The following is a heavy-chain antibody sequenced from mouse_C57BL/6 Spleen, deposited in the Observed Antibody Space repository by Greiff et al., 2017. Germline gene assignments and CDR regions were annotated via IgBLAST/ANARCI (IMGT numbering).Heavy chain of an antibody. V-gene: IGHV1-69*01. D-gene: IGHD2-5*01. J-gene: IGHJ2*01. CDR3: ARAYYSKEFDY. CDR2: IDPSDSYT. CDR1: GYTFTSYW. Sequence: QVQLKQPGAELVMPGASVKLSCKASGYTFTSYWMHWVKQRPGQGLEWIGEIDPSDSYTNYNQKFKGKSTLTVDKSSSTAYMQLSSLTSEDSAVYYCARAYYSKEFDYWGQGTTLTVFS.